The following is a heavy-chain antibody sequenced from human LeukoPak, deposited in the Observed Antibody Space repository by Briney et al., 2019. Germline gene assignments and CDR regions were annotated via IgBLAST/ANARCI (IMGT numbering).Heavy chain of an antibody. V-gene: IGHV1-18*01. Sequence: GASVKVSCMTSGDTFTTSDITWVRQARGQGLEWMGWISTYNGNTNFAQKLQGRVSMTTDTSTSTAYMELRSLRSDDTAVYYCARVVRGSAMDVWGQGTSVTVSS. J-gene: IGHJ6*02. CDR3: ARVVRGSAMDV. CDR2: ISTYNGNT. D-gene: IGHD3-10*02. CDR1: GDTFTTSD.